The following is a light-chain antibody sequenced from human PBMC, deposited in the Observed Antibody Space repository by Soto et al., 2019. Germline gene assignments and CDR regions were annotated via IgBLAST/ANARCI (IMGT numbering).Light chain of an antibody. V-gene: IGKV3-15*01. J-gene: IGKJ2*01. CDR3: QPYNSWPPRYT. CDR2: DSS. CDR1: QSVSRA. Sequence: DIVLTQSPATLSVSPGESATLSCRASQSVSRALAWYQQVPGQAPRLLIYDSSTRATGLPARFSGSGSGTRFTLTISSLXXXXFAVYYCQPYNSWPPRYTFGQGT.